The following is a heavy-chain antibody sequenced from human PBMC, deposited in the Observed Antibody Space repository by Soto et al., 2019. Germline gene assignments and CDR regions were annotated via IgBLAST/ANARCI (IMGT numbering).Heavy chain of an antibody. V-gene: IGHV1-46*01. CDR2: INPSGGST. J-gene: IGHJ6*02. CDR3: AREKEERFLEWLLLSGMDV. CDR1: GYTFTRYY. Sequence: GASVKVSCKASGYTFTRYYMHWVRQAPGQGLEWMGIINPSGGSTSYAQKFQGRVTMTRDTSTSTVYMELSSLRSEDTAVYYCAREKEERFLEWLLLSGMDVWGQGTTVTVSS. D-gene: IGHD3-3*01.